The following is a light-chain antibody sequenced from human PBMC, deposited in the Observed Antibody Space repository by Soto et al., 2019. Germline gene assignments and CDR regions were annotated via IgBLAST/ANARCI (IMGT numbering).Light chain of an antibody. CDR2: FAS. J-gene: IGKJ5*01. CDR3: KQALQSLT. Sequence: EIVMTQSPLTLPVTPGEPASISCRSIQSLLYNNTYNYLDWYVQKPGQSPQLLIYFASNRAPGVPDRFSGSGSGTDFTLKINRVEAEDVGTYYCKQALQSLTFGQGTRLEIK. CDR1: QSLLYNNTYNY. V-gene: IGKV2-28*01.